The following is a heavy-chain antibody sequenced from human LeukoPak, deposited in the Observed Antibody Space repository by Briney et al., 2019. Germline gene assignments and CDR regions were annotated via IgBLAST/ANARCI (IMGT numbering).Heavy chain of an antibody. CDR2: ISGSGGDT. J-gene: IGHJ4*02. V-gene: IGHV3-23*01. D-gene: IGHD3-10*01. CDR1: GFTFSSYA. Sequence: GGSLRLSCAAPGFTFSSYAMSWVRQPPGKGLEWVSAISGSGGDTYYADSVKGRFTISRDNSKNTLFLQMNSLRADDSAVYYCAKGRSGAYFLPFDYWGQGTLVTVSS. CDR3: AKGRSGAYFLPFDY.